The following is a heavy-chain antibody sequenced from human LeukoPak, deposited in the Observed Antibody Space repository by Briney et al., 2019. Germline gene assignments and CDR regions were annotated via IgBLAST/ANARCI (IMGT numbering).Heavy chain of an antibody. Sequence: ASVKVSCKASGYTFTGYYMHWVRQAPGQGLEWMGWINPYSGGTNSAQKFQGRVTMTRDTSISTAYMDLSRQRSAATAVYTCARDFLGSSGPMKEYFDSWGQGTLVTVSS. V-gene: IGHV1-2*02. J-gene: IGHJ4*02. CDR2: INPYSGGT. D-gene: IGHD5-12*01. CDR1: GYTFTGYY. CDR3: ARDFLGSSGPMKEYFDS.